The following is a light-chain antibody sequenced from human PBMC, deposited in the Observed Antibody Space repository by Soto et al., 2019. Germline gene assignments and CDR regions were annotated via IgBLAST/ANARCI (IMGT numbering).Light chain of an antibody. Sequence: QSVLTQPPSVSGGPGQRVTISCTGSSSNIGAGYDVHWYQQLPGTAPKLLIYGNYNRPSGVPDRFSGSKSGTSASLAIAGLQAEDEADYYCQSYDISLSGVFGGGTKVTVL. J-gene: IGLJ3*02. CDR1: SSNIGAGYD. CDR3: QSYDISLSGV. V-gene: IGLV1-40*01. CDR2: GNY.